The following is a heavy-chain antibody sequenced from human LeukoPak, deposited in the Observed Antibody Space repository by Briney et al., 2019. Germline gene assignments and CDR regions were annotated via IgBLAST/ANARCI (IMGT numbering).Heavy chain of an antibody. D-gene: IGHD3-22*01. CDR2: ISYDGNNK. J-gene: IGHJ3*02. CDR3: ARLESGHYYDSSGYYFDAFDI. Sequence: PGGSLRLSCAASGFTFRTYAMHWVRQAPGKGLEWVAVISYDGNNKYYADSVKGRFSISRDSSQNTVYLLLNSLRAEDTAVYYCARLESGHYYDSSGYYFDAFDIWGQGTMVTVSS. CDR1: GFTFRTYA. V-gene: IGHV3-30-3*01.